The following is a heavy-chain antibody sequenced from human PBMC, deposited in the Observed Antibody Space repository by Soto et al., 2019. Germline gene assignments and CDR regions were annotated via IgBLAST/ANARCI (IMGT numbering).Heavy chain of an antibody. Sequence: SETLSLTCAVYGGSFSGYYWSWIRQPPGKGLEWIGEINHSGSTNYNPSLKSRVTISVDTSKNQFSLKLSSVTAADTAVYYCAGESSCSCTSCYWSYYYYGMDVWGQGTTVTVSS. J-gene: IGHJ6*02. CDR3: AGESSCSCTSCYWSYYYYGMDV. D-gene: IGHD2-2*01. V-gene: IGHV4-34*01. CDR2: INHSGST. CDR1: GGSFSGYY.